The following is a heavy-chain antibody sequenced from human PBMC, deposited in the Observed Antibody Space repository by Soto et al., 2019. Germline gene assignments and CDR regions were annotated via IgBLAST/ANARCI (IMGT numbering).Heavy chain of an antibody. V-gene: IGHV1-69*01. CDR3: ARDETGDSYYYSYGMDV. D-gene: IGHD7-27*01. Sequence: QVQLVQSGAEEKNPGSSVKVSCKASGGTFNTYNINWVRQAPGQGLEWMGVIIPIFGTTNYAQRFHGRVTITAEDSTSTAYMELSSLRSQDTAVYYCARDETGDSYYYSYGMDVWGQGTTVTVTS. CDR2: IIPIFGTT. J-gene: IGHJ6*02. CDR1: GGTFNTYN.